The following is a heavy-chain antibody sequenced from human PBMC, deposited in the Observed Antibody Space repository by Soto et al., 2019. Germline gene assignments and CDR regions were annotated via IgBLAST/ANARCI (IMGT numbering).Heavy chain of an antibody. CDR1: GFTFSSYG. CDR2: ISYDGSNK. J-gene: IGHJ6*02. V-gene: IGHV3-30*03. CDR3: ATAQSSSFRDYYYYGMDV. D-gene: IGHD6-6*01. Sequence: ESGGGVVQPGRSLRLSCAASGFTFSSYGMHWVRQAPGKGLEWVAVISYDGSNKYYADSVKVRFTISRDNSKNTLYLQMNSLRAEDTAVYYCATAQSSSFRDYYYYGMDVWGQGTKVTVSS.